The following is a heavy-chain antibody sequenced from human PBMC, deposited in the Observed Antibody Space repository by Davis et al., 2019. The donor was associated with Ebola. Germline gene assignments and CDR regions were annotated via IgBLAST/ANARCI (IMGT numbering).Heavy chain of an antibody. CDR2: IWYDGSNK. CDR1: GFTFSSYS. V-gene: IGHV3-33*08. J-gene: IGHJ6*04. D-gene: IGHD2-15*01. Sequence: GESLKISCAASGFTFSSYSMNWVRQAPGKGLEWVAVIWYDGSNKYYADSVKGRFTISRDNSKNTLYLQMNSLRAEDTAVYYCARGVYCSGGSCYAYGMDVWGKGTTVTVSS. CDR3: ARGVYCSGGSCYAYGMDV.